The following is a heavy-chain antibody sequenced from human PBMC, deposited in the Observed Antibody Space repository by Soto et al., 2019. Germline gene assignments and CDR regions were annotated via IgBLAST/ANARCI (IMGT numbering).Heavy chain of an antibody. Sequence: DVQLLESGGGLVQPGGSXXXXCXXXXXXXXXXXXXXXXRAPGKGLESIASISGSGDRPYYKDSVKGRFTVSRDNPKNTLYLQINSLRAEDSAMYYCAKILSLNTNYWYGMEVWGQGTTVTVSS. CDR1: XXXXXXXX. CDR3: AKILSLNTNYWYGMEV. CDR2: ISGSGDRP. J-gene: IGHJ6*02. V-gene: IGHV3-23*01. D-gene: IGHD1-1*01.